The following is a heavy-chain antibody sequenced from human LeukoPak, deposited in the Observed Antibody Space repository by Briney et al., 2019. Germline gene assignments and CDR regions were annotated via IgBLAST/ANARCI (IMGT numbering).Heavy chain of an antibody. CDR1: GFTFSSYA. CDR3: AKDNDFWSGFGDAFDI. J-gene: IGHJ3*02. CDR2: ISGSGGST. Sequence: GGSLRLSCAASGFTFSSYAMSWVRQAPGKGLEWVSAISGSGGSTYYADSVKGRFTISRDNSKNTLYLQMNSLRAEDTAVYYRAKDNDFWSGFGDAFDIWGQGTMVTVSS. D-gene: IGHD3-3*01. V-gene: IGHV3-23*01.